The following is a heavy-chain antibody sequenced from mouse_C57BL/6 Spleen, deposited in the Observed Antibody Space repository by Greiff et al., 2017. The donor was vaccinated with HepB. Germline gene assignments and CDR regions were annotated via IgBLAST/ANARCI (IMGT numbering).Heavy chain of an antibody. V-gene: IGHV5-4*03. Sequence: EVMLVESGGGLVKPGGSLKLSCAASGFTFSSYAMSWVRQTPEKRLEWVATISDGGSYTYYPDNVKGRFTISRDNAKNNLYLQMSHLKSEDTAMYYCARTALYYCDYWGQGTTLTVSS. D-gene: IGHD3-2*01. CDR2: ISDGGSYT. CDR1: GFTFSSYA. CDR3: ARTALYYCDY. J-gene: IGHJ2*01.